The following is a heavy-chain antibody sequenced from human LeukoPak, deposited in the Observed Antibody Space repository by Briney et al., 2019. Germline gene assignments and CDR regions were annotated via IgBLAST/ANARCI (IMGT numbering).Heavy chain of an antibody. CDR1: GFTFSGYS. CDR3: ARLRSYYYDSSGHSHDY. D-gene: IGHD3-22*01. V-gene: IGHV3-21*01. CDR2: ISSSSSYI. Sequence: GGSLRLSCAASGFTFSGYSMNWVRQAPGKGLEWVSSISSSSSYIYYADSLKGRFTISRDNAKNSLYLQMNSLRAEDTAVYYCARLRSYYYDSSGHSHDYWGQGTLVTVSS. J-gene: IGHJ4*02.